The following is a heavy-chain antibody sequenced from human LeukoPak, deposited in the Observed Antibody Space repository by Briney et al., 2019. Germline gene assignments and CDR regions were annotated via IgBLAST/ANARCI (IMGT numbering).Heavy chain of an antibody. D-gene: IGHD6-13*01. CDR2: ISGSGGST. CDR3: AKDLISSSWYPIRAFDI. Sequence: PGGSLRLSCAASGFTFSSHTINWVRQAPGKGLEWVSAISGSGGSTYYADSVKGRFTISRDNSKNTLYLQMNSLRAEDTAVYYCAKDLISSSWYPIRAFDIWGQGTMVTVSS. V-gene: IGHV3-23*01. J-gene: IGHJ3*02. CDR1: GFTFSSHT.